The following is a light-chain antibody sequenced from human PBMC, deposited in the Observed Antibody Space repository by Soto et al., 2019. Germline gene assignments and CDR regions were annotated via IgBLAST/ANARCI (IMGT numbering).Light chain of an antibody. V-gene: IGLV2-8*01. Sequence: QSALTQPPSASGSPGQSVTISCTGTSSDIGDYNSVSWYQQCPGKAPKLMIYEVTKRPSGVPDRFSGSRSGNRASLTVSGLQAEDEAGYYCSSSAGSNNLVFGGGTKLTVL. J-gene: IGLJ2*01. CDR2: EVT. CDR1: SSDIGDYNS. CDR3: SSSAGSNNLV.